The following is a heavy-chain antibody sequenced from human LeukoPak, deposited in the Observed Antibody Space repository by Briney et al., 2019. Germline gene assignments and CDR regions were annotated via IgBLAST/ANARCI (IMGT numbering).Heavy chain of an antibody. Sequence: GRSLRLSCAASGFTFSSYGMHWVRQAPGKGLEWVAVIWYDGSNKYYADSVKGRFTISRDNSKNTLYLQMNSLRAEDTAVYYCARALLWFGAAYYYYGMDVWGQGTTVTVSS. CDR3: ARALLWFGAAYYYYGMDV. V-gene: IGHV3-33*01. CDR1: GFTFSSYG. CDR2: IWYDGSNK. D-gene: IGHD3-10*01. J-gene: IGHJ6*02.